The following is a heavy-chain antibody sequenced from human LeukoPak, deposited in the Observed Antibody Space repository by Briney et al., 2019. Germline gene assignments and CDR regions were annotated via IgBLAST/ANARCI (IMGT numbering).Heavy chain of an antibody. V-gene: IGHV3-48*01. Sequence: PGGSLRLSCAASGFTFSSYWMHWVRHAPGKGVVWVSYISSSSSTIYYADSVKGRFTISRDNAKNSLYLQMNSLRAEDTAVYYCAKDTGTKVDFDYWGQGTLVTVSS. CDR3: AKDTGTKVDFDY. D-gene: IGHD4-17*01. CDR1: GFTFSSYW. CDR2: ISSSSSTI. J-gene: IGHJ4*02.